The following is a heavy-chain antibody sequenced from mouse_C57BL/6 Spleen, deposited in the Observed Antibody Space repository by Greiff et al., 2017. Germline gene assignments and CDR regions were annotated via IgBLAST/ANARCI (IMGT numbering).Heavy chain of an antibody. J-gene: IGHJ2*01. CDR1: GFSLSTFGMG. CDR2: IWWDDAK. V-gene: IGHV8-8*01. CDR3: ARSARAEDGFYDFDY. D-gene: IGHD2-12*01. Sequence: VTLKVSGPGILQPSPTLSLSCSFSGFSLSTFGMGVGRLRQPSGMGLVWLAHIWWDDAKYYNPALKSRLTISKDTSKNQVYLKITNVDTEDTATYYCARSARAEDGFYDFDYWGQGTTLTVSS.